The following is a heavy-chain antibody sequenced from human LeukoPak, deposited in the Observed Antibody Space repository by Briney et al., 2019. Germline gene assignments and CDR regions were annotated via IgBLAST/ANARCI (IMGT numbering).Heavy chain of an antibody. D-gene: IGHD1-26*01. Sequence: GESLKICCEGSGYSFTSYWIGWVRQMPGKVLEWMGIIYPGDSDTRYSPSFQGQVTISADKPIGTAYLQWSSLKASDTAMYYCARGIVGATDFDYWGQGTLVTVSS. CDR1: GYSFTSYW. V-gene: IGHV5-51*04. CDR3: ARGIVGATDFDY. CDR2: IYPGDSDT. J-gene: IGHJ4*02.